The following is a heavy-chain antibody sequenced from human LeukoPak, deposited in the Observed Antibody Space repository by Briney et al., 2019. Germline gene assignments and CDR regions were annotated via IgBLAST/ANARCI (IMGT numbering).Heavy chain of an antibody. CDR3: ARDQLGGDPDDYYYYMDV. V-gene: IGHV3-49*03. CDR2: IRSKTYGGAI. J-gene: IGHJ6*03. CDR1: GFFFGAYA. D-gene: IGHD4-17*01. Sequence: GGSLRLSCTTSGFFFGAYAMSWFRQAPGKGLEWVGFIRSKTYGGAIEYAASVKGRFTISRDDSKGIAYLQMNSLKTEDIAVYYCARDQLGGDPDDYYYYMDVWGKGTTVTVSS.